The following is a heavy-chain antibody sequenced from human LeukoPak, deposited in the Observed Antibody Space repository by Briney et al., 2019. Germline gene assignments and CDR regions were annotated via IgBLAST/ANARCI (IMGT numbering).Heavy chain of an antibody. CDR2: INQDGSQK. CDR1: GFTFSSHW. Sequence: GGSLRLSCAGSGFTFSSHWIGWVRQAPGKGLEWVAHINQDGSQKYYVDSVKGRFTISRDNSKNTLYLQMDSLRAEDTAVYYCAKGLGSSAYYPVDYWGQGTLVTVSS. J-gene: IGHJ4*02. D-gene: IGHD3-22*01. V-gene: IGHV3-7*03. CDR3: AKGLGSSAYYPVDY.